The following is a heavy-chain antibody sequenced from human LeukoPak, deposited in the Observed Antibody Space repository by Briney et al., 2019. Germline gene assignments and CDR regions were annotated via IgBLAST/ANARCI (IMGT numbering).Heavy chain of an antibody. J-gene: IGHJ4*02. CDR3: ARVGLRAAAADFDY. V-gene: IGHV1-69*04. CDR1: GGTFSSYA. CDR2: IIPILGIA. D-gene: IGHD6-13*01. Sequence: SVKVSCKASGGTFSSYAISWVRQAPGQGLEWMGRIIPILGIANYAQKFQGRVTITADKSTSTAYMELSSLRSEDTAVYYCARVGLRAAAADFDYWGQGSLVTVSS.